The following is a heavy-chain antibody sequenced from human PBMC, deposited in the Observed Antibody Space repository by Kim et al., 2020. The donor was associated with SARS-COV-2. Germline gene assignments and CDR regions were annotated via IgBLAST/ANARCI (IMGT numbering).Heavy chain of an antibody. J-gene: IGHJ4*02. CDR1: GYTFTSYY. D-gene: IGHD2-2*01. CDR3: ARDGVVVPAAMGLDY. Sequence: ASVKVSCKASGYTFTSYYMHWVRQAPGQGLEWMGIINTSGCSTSYAQKFQGRATMTRDTSTSTVYMELSSLRSEDTAVYYCARDGVVVPAAMGLDYWGQGTLVTVSS. V-gene: IGHV1-46*01. CDR2: INTSGCST.